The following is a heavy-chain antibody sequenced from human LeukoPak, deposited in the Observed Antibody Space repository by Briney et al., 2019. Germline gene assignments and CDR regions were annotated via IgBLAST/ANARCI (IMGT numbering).Heavy chain of an antibody. CDR1: GGTFSSYA. D-gene: IGHD3-10*01. CDR2: IIPIFGTA. CDR3: ARGREYYYGSGRNYYFDY. Sequence: SVKVSCKASGGTFSSYAISWVRQAPGQGLEWMGGIIPIFGTANYAQKFQGRVTITTDESTSTAYMELSSLRSEDTAVYYCARGREYYYGSGRNYYFDYWGQGTLVTVSS. J-gene: IGHJ4*02. V-gene: IGHV1-69*05.